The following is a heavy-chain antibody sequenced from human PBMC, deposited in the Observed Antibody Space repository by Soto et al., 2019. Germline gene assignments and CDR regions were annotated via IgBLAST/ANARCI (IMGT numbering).Heavy chain of an antibody. V-gene: IGHV4-39*01. CDR1: GGSVGSSSYY. D-gene: IGHD3-9*01. CDR3: GRLEGLATISYYFDY. CDR2: VYYSGST. J-gene: IGHJ4*02. Sequence: SETLSLTCTVSGGSVGSSSYYWGWVRQPPGKGLEWIGSVYYSGSTYYNPSPESRVTISVDKSKNQFSLKLMSLSAADTAVYYCGRLEGLATISYYFDYWGQGALVTVSS.